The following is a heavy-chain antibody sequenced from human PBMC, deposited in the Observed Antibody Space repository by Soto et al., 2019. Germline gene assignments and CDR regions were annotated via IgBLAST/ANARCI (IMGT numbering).Heavy chain of an antibody. J-gene: IGHJ4*02. Sequence: ASVKVSCKASGGTFSSYTISWVRQAPGQGLEWMGIINPSGGSTSYAQKFQGRVTMTRDTSTSTVYMELSSLRSEDTAVYYCARVAGYSSSWYPYLDYWGQGTLVTVSS. V-gene: IGHV1-46*01. D-gene: IGHD6-13*01. CDR3: ARVAGYSSSWYPYLDY. CDR2: INPSGGST. CDR1: GGTFSSYT.